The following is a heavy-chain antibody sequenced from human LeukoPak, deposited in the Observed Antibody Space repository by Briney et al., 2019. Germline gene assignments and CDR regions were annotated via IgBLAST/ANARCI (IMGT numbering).Heavy chain of an antibody. Sequence: GSLGLSCAASGFPFKSYAMQRVRQAPGKGLEWVAVISYDGSNKYYADSVKGRFTISRDNSKNTLYLQINSLRAEDTAVYYCAREGGRYFDYWGQGTLVTVSS. CDR1: GFPFKSYA. CDR3: AREGGRYFDY. CDR2: ISYDGSNK. V-gene: IGHV3-30*04. D-gene: IGHD3-16*01. J-gene: IGHJ4*02.